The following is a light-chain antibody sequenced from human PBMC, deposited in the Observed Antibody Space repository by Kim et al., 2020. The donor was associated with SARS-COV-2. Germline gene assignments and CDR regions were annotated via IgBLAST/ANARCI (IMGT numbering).Light chain of an antibody. V-gene: IGKV3-20*01. CDR2: DAS. J-gene: IGKJ1*01. CDR1: QSISSNY. CDR3: QQYSNSPRT. Sequence: EIVLTQSPGTLSLSPGERATLSCRASQSISSNYLAWYQQKPGQAPRLLIYDASSRATGIPDRFSGRGSGTDFTLTINRLEPEDIAMYYCQQYSNSPRTFVQGTKVDIK.